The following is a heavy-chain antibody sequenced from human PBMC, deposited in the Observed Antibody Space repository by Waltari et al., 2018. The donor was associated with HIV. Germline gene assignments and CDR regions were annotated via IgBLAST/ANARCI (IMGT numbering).Heavy chain of an antibody. D-gene: IGHD3-3*01. J-gene: IGHJ4*02. CDR1: GVTFRSYG. Sequence: QVQLVESGGGVVQHGRSLRLSCAASGVTFRSYGIHWGRQAPGKGLEWVAVIWDDGSNKYYADSVRGRCTISRDNSKNTLYLQMNSLRAEDTAVYYCARQRIRFLYDFDYWGQGTLATVSS. CDR2: IWDDGSNK. CDR3: ARQRIRFLYDFDY. V-gene: IGHV3-33*01.